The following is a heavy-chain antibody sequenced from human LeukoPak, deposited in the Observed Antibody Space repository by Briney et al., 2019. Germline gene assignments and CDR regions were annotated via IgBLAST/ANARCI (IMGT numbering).Heavy chain of an antibody. CDR1: GGTFSSYA. Sequence: ASVNVSCKASGGTFSSYAISWVRQAPGQGLEWMGRINPHTGVTNYAQNFQGRVTMTRDTSITTAYMELSRLRSDDTAVYYCARDYSDYNSFDYWGQGTLVTVSS. J-gene: IGHJ4*02. V-gene: IGHV1-2*06. D-gene: IGHD4-11*01. CDR2: INPHTGVT. CDR3: ARDYSDYNSFDY.